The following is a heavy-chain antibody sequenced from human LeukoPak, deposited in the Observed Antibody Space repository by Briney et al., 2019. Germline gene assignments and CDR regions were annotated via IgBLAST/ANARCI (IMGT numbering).Heavy chain of an antibody. J-gene: IGHJ4*02. CDR2: INHSGST. V-gene: IGHV4-34*01. CDR1: GGSFSGYY. CDR3: ARGKRELWFGELWGYFDY. Sequence: SETLSLTCAVYGGSFSGYYWSWIRQPPGKGLEWIGEINHSGSTNYNPSLKSRVTISVDTSKNQFSLKLSSVTAADTAVYYCARGKRELWFGELWGYFDYWGQGTLVTVSP. D-gene: IGHD3-10*01.